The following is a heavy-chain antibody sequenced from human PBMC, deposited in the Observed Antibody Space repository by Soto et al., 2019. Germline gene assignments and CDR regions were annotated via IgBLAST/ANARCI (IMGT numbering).Heavy chain of an antibody. CDR3: AKDSDGYDSSGYYSPLDY. CDR2: ISYDGSNK. D-gene: IGHD3-22*01. J-gene: IGHJ4*02. Sequence: GGSLRLSCAASGFTFSSYGMHWVRQAPGKGLEWVAVISYDGSNKYYADSVKGRFTISRDNSKNTLYLQMNSLRAEDTAVYYCAKDSDGYDSSGYYSPLDYWGQGTLVTVSS. V-gene: IGHV3-30*18. CDR1: GFTFSSYG.